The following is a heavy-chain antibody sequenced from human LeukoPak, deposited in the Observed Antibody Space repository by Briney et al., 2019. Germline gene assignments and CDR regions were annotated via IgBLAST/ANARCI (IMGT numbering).Heavy chain of an antibody. CDR2: IYGSGDT. D-gene: IGHD1-26*01. J-gene: IGHJ6*02. V-gene: IGHV4-4*07. CDR1: GASISSFY. CDR3: ARVGATPRYYNYYGMDV. Sequence: SETLSLTCTVSGASISSFYWSWIRQPAGKGLEWIGRIYGSGDTDYNPSLKNRVTMSVETSKNLFSLRLTSVTAADTAVYYCARVGATPRYYNYYGMDVWGQGTTVTVSS.